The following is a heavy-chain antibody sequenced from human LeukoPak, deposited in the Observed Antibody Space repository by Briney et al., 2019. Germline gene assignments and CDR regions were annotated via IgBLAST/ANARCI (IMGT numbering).Heavy chain of an antibody. D-gene: IGHD3-10*01. CDR3: ARDGNYYESGSYSWFDY. CDR2: INPSGGGT. V-gene: IGHV1-46*01. Sequence: ATVKVSCKASGYTFTTYYMHWVRQAPGQGLEWMGIINPSGGGTGYAQKFQGRVTMTRDMSTSTVYMELSSLRSEDTAVYYCARDGNYYESGSYSWFDYWGQGTLVTVSS. CDR1: GYTFTTYY. J-gene: IGHJ4*02.